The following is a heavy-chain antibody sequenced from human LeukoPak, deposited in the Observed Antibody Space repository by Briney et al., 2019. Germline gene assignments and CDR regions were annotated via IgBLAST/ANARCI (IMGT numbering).Heavy chain of an antibody. CDR1: GYTFTSYG. Sequence: GASVKVSCKASGYTFTSYGISWVRQAPGRGLEWMGWISAYNGNTNYAQKLQGRVTMTTDTSTSTAYMELRSLRSDDTAVYYCASCSTSCYDAFDIWGQGTMVTVSS. D-gene: IGHD2-2*01. J-gene: IGHJ3*02. V-gene: IGHV1-18*04. CDR2: ISAYNGNT. CDR3: ASCSTSCYDAFDI.